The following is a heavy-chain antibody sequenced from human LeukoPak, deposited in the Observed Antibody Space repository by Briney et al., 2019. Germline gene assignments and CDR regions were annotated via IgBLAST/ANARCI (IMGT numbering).Heavy chain of an antibody. CDR3: ANAGFCSSTTCYNPFDH. CDR2: ISGSCGST. V-gene: IGHV3-23*01. Sequence: PGGSLRVFCAASGFTFCRYAMSWGRQAAGKGLEWVSAISGSCGSTYYADAVKGRFTISRDNSKNTLYLQMNNLRAEDTAVYYCANAGFCSSTTCYNPFDHWGQGALVTVSS. J-gene: IGHJ4*02. D-gene: IGHD2-2*02. CDR1: GFTFCRYA.